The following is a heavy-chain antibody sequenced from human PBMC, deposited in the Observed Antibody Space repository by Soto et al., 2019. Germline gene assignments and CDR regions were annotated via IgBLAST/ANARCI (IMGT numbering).Heavy chain of an antibody. J-gene: IGHJ4*02. Sequence: SETLSLTCAVYGGSFSGYYWSWIRRPTEKGLEWIGEINHGESASYNPSLKDRVTISLDTSNNHFSLKLTSVTAADSAVYYCARGYAAPRAANWGQGTLVTVSS. CDR2: INHGESA. V-gene: IGHV4-34*01. CDR3: ARGYAAPRAAN. CDR1: GGSFSGYY. D-gene: IGHD4-17*01.